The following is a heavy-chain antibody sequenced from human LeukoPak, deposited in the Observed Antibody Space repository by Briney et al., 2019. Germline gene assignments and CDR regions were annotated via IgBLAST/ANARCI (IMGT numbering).Heavy chain of an antibody. V-gene: IGHV1-18*01. D-gene: IGHD2-2*01. J-gene: IGHJ4*02. Sequence: ASVKVSCKASGYTFNSYGITWVRQAPGQGLEWMGWISAYNGNTNYAQKPQGRVTMTTDTSTGTAYMDLRSLRSDDTAVYYCASGVVPTAMADYWGQGALVTVSS. CDR1: GYTFNSYG. CDR2: ISAYNGNT. CDR3: ASGVVPTAMADY.